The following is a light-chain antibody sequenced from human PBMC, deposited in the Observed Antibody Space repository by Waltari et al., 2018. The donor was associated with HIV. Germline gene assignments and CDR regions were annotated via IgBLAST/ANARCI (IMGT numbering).Light chain of an antibody. CDR3: QQYSHWPLMYN. J-gene: IGKJ2*01. Sequence: EIVMTQSPATLSVSPGERATLSCRASQTISSNLAWYQHKPGQCPRLLIYAASTRATGIPARFSASGSGTEFTLTISSLQSEDFAVYYCQQYSHWPLMYNFGQGTKLEIK. CDR2: AAS. CDR1: QTISSN. V-gene: IGKV3-15*01.